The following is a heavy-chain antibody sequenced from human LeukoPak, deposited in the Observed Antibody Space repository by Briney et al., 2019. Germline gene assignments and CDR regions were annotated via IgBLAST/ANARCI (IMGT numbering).Heavy chain of an antibody. CDR2: ISYDGSNK. D-gene: IGHD1-26*01. Sequence: GGSLRLSCAASGFTFSSYAMHWVRQAPGKGLEWVAVISYDGSNKYYADSVKGRFTISRDNSKNTLYLQMSSLRAEDTAVYYCARESGVSGNLDYWGQGTLVTVSS. CDR3: ARESGVSGNLDY. J-gene: IGHJ4*02. CDR1: GFTFSSYA. V-gene: IGHV3-30*04.